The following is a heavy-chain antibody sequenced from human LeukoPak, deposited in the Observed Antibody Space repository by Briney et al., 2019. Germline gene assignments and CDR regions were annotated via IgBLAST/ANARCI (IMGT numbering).Heavy chain of an antibody. CDR2: ISSSSNTI. Sequence: PGGSLRLSCAASGFTFVSSGMNWVRQAPGKGLEWLSYISSSSNTIYYADSVKGRFTISRDNAKNSVYLQMNSLRDEDTAVYYCVRAVNGHTYGYAYWGQGTLVTVSS. CDR1: GFTFVSSG. V-gene: IGHV3-48*02. J-gene: IGHJ4*02. CDR3: VRAVNGHTYGYAY. D-gene: IGHD5-18*01.